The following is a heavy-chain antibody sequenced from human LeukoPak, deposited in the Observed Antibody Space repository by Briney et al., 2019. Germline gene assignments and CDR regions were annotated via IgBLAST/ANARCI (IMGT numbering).Heavy chain of an antibody. V-gene: IGHV1-8*01. Sequence: VASVKVSCKASGYTFTSYDISWVRQATGQGLEWMGWMMPNSGKTGYAQKFQGRVTMTRNSSISTAYMELSSLTSEDTAVYYCARVEPSYYYYMDVWGKGTTVTVSS. CDR3: ARVEPSYYYYMDV. CDR1: GYTFTSYD. D-gene: IGHD5-24*01. J-gene: IGHJ6*03. CDR2: MMPNSGKT.